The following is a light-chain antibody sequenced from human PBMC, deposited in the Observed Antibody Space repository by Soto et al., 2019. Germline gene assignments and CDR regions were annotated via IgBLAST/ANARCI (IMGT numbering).Light chain of an antibody. CDR1: QNLGTLY. J-gene: IGKJ5*01. CDR2: GAS. Sequence: EIVLTQSPGTLSLSPGERATLSGGSSQNLGTLYLAWYQQKPGQAPRLLIYGASSRATGIPDRFSGSGSGTDFTLTISRLEPEDFAVYFCQQYGNSPRTFGQGTRLEIK. V-gene: IGKV3-20*01. CDR3: QQYGNSPRT.